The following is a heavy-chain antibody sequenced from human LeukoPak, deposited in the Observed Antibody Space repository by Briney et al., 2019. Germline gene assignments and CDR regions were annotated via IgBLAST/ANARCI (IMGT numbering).Heavy chain of an antibody. D-gene: IGHD3-10*01. V-gene: IGHV1-69*13. CDR2: IIPIFGTA. CDR3: ARDKFQITMVRGVIIGRNWNDEVFDY. Sequence: ASVKVSCKASGGTFSSYAISWVRQAPGQGLEWMGGIIPIFGTASYAQKFQGRVTITADESTSTAYMELSSLRSEDTAVYYCARDKFQITMVRGVIIGRNWNDEVFDYWGQGTLVTVSS. J-gene: IGHJ4*02. CDR1: GGTFSSYA.